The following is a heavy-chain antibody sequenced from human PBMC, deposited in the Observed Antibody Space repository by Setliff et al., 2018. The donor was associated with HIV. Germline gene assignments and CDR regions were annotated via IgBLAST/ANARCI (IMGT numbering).Heavy chain of an antibody. CDR3: TTDLGSGRFSWNNN. V-gene: IGHV3-15*01. J-gene: IGHJ4*02. Sequence: GGFLRLSCAAAGFTFSNAWMTWVRQAPGKGLEWVARIRNKKNGGTTYYAAPVEGRFTISRDDSKNTLSLQMNSLKTEDTAIYYCTTDLGSGRFSWNNNWGQGTLVTVSS. CDR2: IRNKKNGGTT. CDR1: GFTFSNAW. D-gene: IGHD1-26*01.